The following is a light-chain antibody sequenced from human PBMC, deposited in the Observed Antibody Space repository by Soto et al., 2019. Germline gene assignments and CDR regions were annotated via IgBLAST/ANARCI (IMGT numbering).Light chain of an antibody. Sequence: QSVLTQPASVSGSLGQSLTISCAGISSDLGAYNYVSWYQQHPGKAPRLVIYEVTNRPSGVSNRFSGSKSGNTASLTISGLQAEDEADYYCKSFTDSTLYVFRTGTKGTVL. CDR2: EVT. J-gene: IGLJ1*01. V-gene: IGLV2-14*01. CDR1: SSDLGAYNY. CDR3: KSFTDSTLYV.